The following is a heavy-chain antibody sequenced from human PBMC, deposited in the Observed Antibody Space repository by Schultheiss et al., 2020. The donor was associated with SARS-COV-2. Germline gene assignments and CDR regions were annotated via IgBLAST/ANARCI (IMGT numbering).Heavy chain of an antibody. CDR2: ISYDGSNK. V-gene: IGHV3-30*04. D-gene: IGHD6-13*01. CDR1: GFTFSSYA. J-gene: IGHJ6*02. Sequence: GGSLRLSCAASGFTFSSYAMHWVRQAPGKGLEWVAVISYDGSNKYYADSVRGRFTISRDNSKKTLHLQMNSLRAEDTAVYYCARDLMSSSWYETYYGMDVWGQGTTVTVSS. CDR3: ARDLMSSSWYETYYGMDV.